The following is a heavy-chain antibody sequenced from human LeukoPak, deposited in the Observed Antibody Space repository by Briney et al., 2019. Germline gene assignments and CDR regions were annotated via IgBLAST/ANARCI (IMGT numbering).Heavy chain of an antibody. CDR3: AKDFVVVPGNVNYFDY. V-gene: IGHV3-23*01. D-gene: IGHD2-21*02. J-gene: IGHJ4*02. Sequence: PGGSLRLSCAASGFTFSSYAMSWVRQAPGKGLEWVSAISGSGDSTYYADSVKGRFTVSRDNSKNTLYVQMKSLRAEDTAVYYCAKDFVVVPGNVNYFDYWGQGTLVTVSS. CDR1: GFTFSSYA. CDR2: ISGSGDST.